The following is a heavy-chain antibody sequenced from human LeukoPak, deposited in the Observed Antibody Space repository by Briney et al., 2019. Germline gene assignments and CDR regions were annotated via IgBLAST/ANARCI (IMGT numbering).Heavy chain of an antibody. CDR1: GGSLSSSSYF. J-gene: IGHJ3*02. CDR3: ARGPRVRDGYNRRDAFDI. Sequence: SETLSLTCTVSGGSLSSSSYFWGWLRQPPGTGLEWLGSIYYSGSTYYNPSLKGRVTISVDTFKNQFSLKLSSVTAADTAVYYCARGPRVRDGYNRRDAFDIWGQGTMVTVSS. V-gene: IGHV4-39*07. D-gene: IGHD5-24*01. CDR2: IYYSGST.